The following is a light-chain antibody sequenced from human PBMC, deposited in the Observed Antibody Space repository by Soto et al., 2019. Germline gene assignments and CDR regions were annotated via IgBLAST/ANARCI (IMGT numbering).Light chain of an antibody. CDR2: DAS. J-gene: IGKJ1*01. CDR3: QQTYRTRT. CDR1: QDIRSD. V-gene: IGKV1-6*01. Sequence: AIQMTQSPSSLSASVGDSITITCRASQDIRSDLGWYQQKPGRAPKLLIYDASSLQGGVPSRFSGSGSGTEFNLTITSLQPEDFATYYCQQTYRTRTFGPGTKVDIK.